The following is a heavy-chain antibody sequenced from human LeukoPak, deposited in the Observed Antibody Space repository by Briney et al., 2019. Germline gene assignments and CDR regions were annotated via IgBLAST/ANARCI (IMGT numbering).Heavy chain of an antibody. CDR2: IYYSGST. D-gene: IGHD2-2*01. V-gene: IGHV4-39*01. CDR1: GGSISSSSYY. J-gene: IGHJ4*02. CDR3: ARVDIVVLPSANFDC. Sequence: SETLSLTCTVSGGSISSSSYYWGWIRQPPGKGLEWIGTIYYSGSTYYSPSLKSRVTISVDTSKNQFSLKLSSVIAADTAVYYCARVDIVVLPSANFDCWGQGTQVTVSS.